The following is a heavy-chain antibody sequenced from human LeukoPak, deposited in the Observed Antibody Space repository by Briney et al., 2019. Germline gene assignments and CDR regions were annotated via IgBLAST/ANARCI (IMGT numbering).Heavy chain of an antibody. V-gene: IGHV3-23*01. Sequence: GGSLRLSCVASGFTFTNYAMSWVRQAPGKGLEWVSAISGSGGSTYYADSVKGRFTISRDNSKNTLYLQMNSLRAEDTAVYYCAKDGYSSGWFNTYWGQGTLVTVSS. CDR1: GFTFTNYA. D-gene: IGHD6-19*01. CDR2: ISGSGGST. J-gene: IGHJ4*02. CDR3: AKDGYSSGWFNTY.